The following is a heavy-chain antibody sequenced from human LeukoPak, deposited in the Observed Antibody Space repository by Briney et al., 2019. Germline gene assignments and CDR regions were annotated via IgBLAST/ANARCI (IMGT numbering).Heavy chain of an antibody. Sequence: HTGGSLRLSCAASGFTFSNYTMHWVRQAPGKGLEWVAVLSSDGSNKYYADSVKGRFTISRDISKNTLYLQMTSLRAEDTAVYYCARGAYQIVVVTAPTYWGQGTLVTVSS. CDR2: LSSDGSNK. J-gene: IGHJ4*02. V-gene: IGHV3-30-3*01. CDR1: GFTFSNYT. D-gene: IGHD2-21*02. CDR3: ARGAYQIVVVTAPTY.